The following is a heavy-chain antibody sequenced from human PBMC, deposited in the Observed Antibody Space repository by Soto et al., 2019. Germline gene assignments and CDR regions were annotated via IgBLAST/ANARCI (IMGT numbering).Heavy chain of an antibody. CDR2: TYYRSRWQT. CDR3: ARLIGNSWLDS. J-gene: IGHJ5*01. D-gene: IGHD3-16*01. V-gene: IGHV6-1*01. Sequence: QVQLQQSGPGLVKPSQILSLTCAISGDSVSSNAATWDWIRQSPSRGLEWLGRTYYRSRWQTDYAISVKSQISINPDTSNSQVSLPLNSVTPDDTAVYYCARLIGNSWLDSWGQGTLVTVSS. CDR1: GDSVSSNAAT.